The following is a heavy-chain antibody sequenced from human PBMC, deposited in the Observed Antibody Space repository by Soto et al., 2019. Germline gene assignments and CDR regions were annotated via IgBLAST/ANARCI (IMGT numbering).Heavy chain of an antibody. Sequence: LSLTCTVSGGSISSSNYYWGWIRQPPGKGLEWIGSIYYSGSTSYNSSLKSRVTISVDTSKNQFSLRLRSVTAADTAVYYCASPTLGAFDIWGQGTMVTV. CDR1: GGSISSSNYY. J-gene: IGHJ3*02. CDR3: ASPTLGAFDI. CDR2: IYYSGST. D-gene: IGHD3-16*01. V-gene: IGHV4-39*01.